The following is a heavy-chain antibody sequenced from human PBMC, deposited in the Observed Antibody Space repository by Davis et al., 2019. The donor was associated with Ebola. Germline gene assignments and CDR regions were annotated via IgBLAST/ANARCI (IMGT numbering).Heavy chain of an antibody. CDR1: GFAFGDYY. J-gene: IGHJ4*02. CDR2: ISSDDVI. CDR3: ARGGTRYCTGISCYFEF. V-gene: IGHV3-11*01. Sequence: GESLKISCAASGFAFGDYYMSWIRQAPGKGLEWVAYISSDDVIYYAKSVRGRFTISRDNAVASLSLLMDDLRAEDTGIYFCARGGTRYCTGISCYFEFWGRGTQVTVSS. D-gene: IGHD2-8*02.